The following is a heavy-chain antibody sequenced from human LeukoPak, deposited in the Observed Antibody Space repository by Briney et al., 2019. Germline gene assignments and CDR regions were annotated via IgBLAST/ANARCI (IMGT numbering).Heavy chain of an antibody. CDR3: AHSPDYYDGSGYYTY. V-gene: IGHV2-5*02. CDR2: IYWDDDK. CDR1: GFSLRTSPVR. D-gene: IGHD3-22*01. Sequence: GPTLVKPTQTLTPSCTFSGFSLRTSPVRVRWIRQPPGKALECLAHIYWDDDKLNSPSLRSRFTITKDPSKNQVVLTMTNMDPVDTATYYGAHSPDYYDGSGYYTYWGQGTLVTVSS. J-gene: IGHJ4*02.